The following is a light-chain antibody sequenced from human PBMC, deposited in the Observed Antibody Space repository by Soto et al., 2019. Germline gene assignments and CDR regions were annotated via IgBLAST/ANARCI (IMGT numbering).Light chain of an antibody. CDR1: QSVSSY. CDR2: DAS. CDR3: EQRSNCPPWT. Sequence: EIVLTQSPAPLSLSPGERATLSCRASQSVSSYLAWYQQKPGQAPRLLIYDASNRTAGIQARFSGSGSGTDFTLPISSRVPEEFGVSYYEQRSNCPPWTFGQGTKVEIK. J-gene: IGKJ1*01. V-gene: IGKV3-11*01.